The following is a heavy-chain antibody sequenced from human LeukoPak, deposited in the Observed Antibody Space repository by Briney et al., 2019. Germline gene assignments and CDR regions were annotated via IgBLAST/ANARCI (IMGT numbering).Heavy chain of an antibody. J-gene: IGHJ4*02. CDR1: GFTFSSYA. CDR2: ISGSGGST. Sequence: GGSLRLSCAASGFTFSSYAMSWVRQAPGKGLEWVSAISGSGGSTYYADSVKGWFTISRDNSKNTLYLQMNSLRAEDTAVYYCAGDMRAGWLRFDYWGQGTLVTVSS. CDR3: AGDMRAGWLRFDY. D-gene: IGHD5-12*01. V-gene: IGHV3-23*01.